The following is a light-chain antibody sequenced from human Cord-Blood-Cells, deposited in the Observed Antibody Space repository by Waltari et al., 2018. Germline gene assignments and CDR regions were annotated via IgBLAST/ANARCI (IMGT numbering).Light chain of an antibody. CDR3: QQYGSSPFT. V-gene: IGKV3-20*01. Sequence: EIVFTQSPGTLSLSPGESATLPCRASQSVSSSYLAWYQQKPGQAPRLLIYGASSRATGIPDRFSGSGSGTDFTLTISRLEPEDFAVYYCQQYGSSPFTFGPGTKVDIK. CDR1: QSVSSSY. CDR2: GAS. J-gene: IGKJ3*01.